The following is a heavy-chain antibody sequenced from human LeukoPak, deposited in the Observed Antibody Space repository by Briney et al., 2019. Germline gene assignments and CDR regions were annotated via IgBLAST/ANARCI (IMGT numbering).Heavy chain of an antibody. J-gene: IGHJ2*01. V-gene: IGHV4-34*01. CDR3: ARGRITGERYFDF. CDR2: INHSGST. D-gene: IGHD1-14*01. Sequence: PSETLSLTCAVYGGSFSGYYWSWIRQPPGKGLEWIGEINHSGSTNYNPSLKSRVTISVDTSKNQFSLKLSSVTAADTAVYYCARGRITGERYFDFWGRGTLVTVSS. CDR1: GGSFSGYY.